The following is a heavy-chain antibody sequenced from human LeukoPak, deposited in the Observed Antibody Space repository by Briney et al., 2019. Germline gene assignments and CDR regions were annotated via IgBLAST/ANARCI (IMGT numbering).Heavy chain of an antibody. V-gene: IGHV1-2*02. Sequence: ASVRVSCTASGYTFTGYYMHWVRQSPGQRREWMGWINPNSGGTNYAQKFPGRVTMTRDTSISTANMELGRLRSDDTAVYDCAREAASGYCSSTSCYNWFDPWGQGTLVTVSS. CDR3: AREAASGYCSSTSCYNWFDP. D-gene: IGHD2-2*01. J-gene: IGHJ5*02. CDR1: GYTFTGYY. CDR2: INPNSGGT.